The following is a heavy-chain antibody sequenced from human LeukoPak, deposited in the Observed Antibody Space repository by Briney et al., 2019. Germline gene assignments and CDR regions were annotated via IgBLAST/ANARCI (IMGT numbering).Heavy chain of an antibody. Sequence: GASVKVSRKASGYTFTGYYMHWVRQAPGKGLEWMGWINPNSGGTNYAKKVQGRVTMTRDTYISTAYMALSRLRSDDTAVYYCAREGPYYDIPTVLVSPQFDYWGQGTLVTLSS. CDR1: GYTFTGYY. V-gene: IGHV1-2*02. CDR3: AREGPYYDIPTVLVSPQFDY. D-gene: IGHD3-9*01. CDR2: INPNSGGT. J-gene: IGHJ4*02.